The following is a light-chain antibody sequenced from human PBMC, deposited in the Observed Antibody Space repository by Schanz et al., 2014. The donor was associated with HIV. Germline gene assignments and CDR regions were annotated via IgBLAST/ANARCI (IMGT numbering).Light chain of an antibody. CDR1: SGDVGSYNY. CDR3: ISYAGSNTWV. CDR2: DVS. J-gene: IGLJ3*02. Sequence: QSVLTQPASVSGSPGQSISISCTGTSGDVGSYNYVSWYQQHPGKAPKLMIYDVSNRPSGVSSRFSGSKSGNTASLTVSGLQAEDEADYYCISYAGSNTWVFGGGTKLTVL. V-gene: IGLV2-14*03.